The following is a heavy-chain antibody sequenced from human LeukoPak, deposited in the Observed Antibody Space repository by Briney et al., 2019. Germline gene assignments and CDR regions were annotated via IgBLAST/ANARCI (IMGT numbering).Heavy chain of an antibody. Sequence: SGTLSLTCTVSGGSISSSSYYWGWIRQPPGKGLEWIGSIYYSGSTYYNPSLKSRVTISVDTSKNQFSLKLSSVTAADTAVYYCARITYYYDSSGYSLVPRFDYWGQGTLVTVSS. CDR1: GGSISSSSYY. CDR2: IYYSGST. CDR3: ARITYYYDSSGYSLVPRFDY. D-gene: IGHD3-22*01. J-gene: IGHJ4*02. V-gene: IGHV4-39*07.